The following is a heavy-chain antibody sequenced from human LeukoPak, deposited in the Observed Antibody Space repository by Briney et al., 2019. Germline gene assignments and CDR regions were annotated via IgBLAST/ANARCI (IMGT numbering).Heavy chain of an antibody. CDR3: ARTGGALLWFGEYYFDY. J-gene: IGHJ4*02. V-gene: IGHV4-31*03. D-gene: IGHD3-10*01. Sequence: SETLSLTCTVSGGSISSGGYYWSWIRQHPGKGLEWIGYIYYSGSTYYNPSLKSRVTISVDTSKNQFSLKLSSVTAADTAVYYCARTGGALLWFGEYYFDYWGQGTLVTVSS. CDR1: GGSISSGGYY. CDR2: IYYSGST.